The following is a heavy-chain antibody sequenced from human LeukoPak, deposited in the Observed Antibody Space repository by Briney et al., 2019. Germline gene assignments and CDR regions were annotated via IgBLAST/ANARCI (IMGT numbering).Heavy chain of an antibody. D-gene: IGHD3-22*01. CDR3: ARDRYDSGGYYLPLDY. V-gene: IGHV4-39*07. CDR1: GGSISSSSYY. Sequence: SETLSLTCTVSGGSISSSSYYWGWIRQPPGKGLEWIGSIYYSGSTYYSPSLKSRVTISVDKSKNQFSLELSSVTAADTAVYYCARDRYDSGGYYLPLDYWGQGTLVTVSS. J-gene: IGHJ4*02. CDR2: IYYSGST.